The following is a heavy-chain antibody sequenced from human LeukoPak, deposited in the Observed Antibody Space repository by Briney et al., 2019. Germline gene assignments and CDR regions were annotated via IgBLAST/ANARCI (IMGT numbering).Heavy chain of an antibody. CDR2: INWNGSST. CDR3: AGTRMGVYSGYDS. J-gene: IGHJ4*02. D-gene: IGHD5-12*01. CDR1: GFTFGTYG. Sequence: GGSLRLSCAASGFTFGTYGMSWVRQAPGKGLEWVSCINWNGSSTGYADSVKGRFTISRDNAKNSLYLQMNSLRDEDTALYYGAGTRMGVYSGYDSWGQGTLVTASS. V-gene: IGHV3-20*04.